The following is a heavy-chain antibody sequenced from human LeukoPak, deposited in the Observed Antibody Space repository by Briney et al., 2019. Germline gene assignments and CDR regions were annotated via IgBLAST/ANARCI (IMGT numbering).Heavy chain of an antibody. CDR3: ALSTTTSSVITFDY. CDR1: GFSITTGGMA. Sequence: SGPALVKPTQTLTLTCTLSGFSITTGGMAVGWIRQPPGKALEWLAVIYSNDDKRYSSSLKTRLTITKDTSKNQVVLTVTNMDPVDTATYSCALSTTTSSVITFDYWGQGILVTVSS. D-gene: IGHD3-22*01. CDR2: IYSNDDK. V-gene: IGHV2-5*01. J-gene: IGHJ4*02.